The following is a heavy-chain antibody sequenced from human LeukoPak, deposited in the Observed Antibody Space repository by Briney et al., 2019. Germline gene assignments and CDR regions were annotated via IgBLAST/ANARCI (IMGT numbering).Heavy chain of an antibody. J-gene: IGHJ4*02. CDR2: INPSGGST. D-gene: IGHD4-23*01. Sequence: ASVKVSCKASGYTFTGYYMHWVRQAPGQGLEWMGIINPSGGSTSYAQKFQGRVTMTRDTSTSTVYMELSSLRSEDTAVYYCARAFPDYGGKVRYFDYWGQGTLVTVSS. V-gene: IGHV1-46*01. CDR3: ARAFPDYGGKVRYFDY. CDR1: GYTFTGYY.